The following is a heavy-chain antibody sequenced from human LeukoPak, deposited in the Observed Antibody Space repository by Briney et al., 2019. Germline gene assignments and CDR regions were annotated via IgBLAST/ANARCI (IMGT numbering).Heavy chain of an antibody. V-gene: IGHV4-4*07. Sequence: PSESLSLSCTASGGSFSSYYCSWIRQPAGKGLEWIGRIYTSGSTNYYPSLKSRVTMSVDTSKTQFSLKLSSVTDADTAVYYCARVIGVVAVADYFDYWGQGTMVTVSS. CDR2: IYTSGST. CDR1: GGSFSSYY. J-gene: IGHJ4*02. CDR3: ARVIGVVAVADYFDY. D-gene: IGHD6-19*01.